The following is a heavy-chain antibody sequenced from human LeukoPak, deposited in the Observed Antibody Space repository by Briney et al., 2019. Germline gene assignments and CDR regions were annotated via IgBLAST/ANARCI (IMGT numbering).Heavy chain of an antibody. J-gene: IGHJ6*02. D-gene: IGHD1-1*01. V-gene: IGHV4-59*11. CDR2: IDYSGST. Sequence: PSETLSLTCTVSGGTFSRHYWSWIRQPPGKGLEWIAYIDYSGSTNYNPSLKSRVTISVDTSKNQFSLKLSSVTAADTAVYYCARGRASGTTFYYYYGMDVWGQGTTVTVSS. CDR3: ARGRASGTTFYYYYGMDV. CDR1: GGTFSRHY.